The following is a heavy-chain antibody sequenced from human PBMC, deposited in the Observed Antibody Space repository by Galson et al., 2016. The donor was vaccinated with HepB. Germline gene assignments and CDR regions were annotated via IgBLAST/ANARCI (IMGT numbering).Heavy chain of an antibody. CDR1: GFTFGDHY. CDR3: ARLSKGDFVGLHYYYYAMNV. CDR2: ISDNSLYT. D-gene: IGHD2-21*02. J-gene: IGHJ6*02. Sequence: SLRLSCAGAGFTFGDHYIHWIRQVPGKGLEWIAYISDNSLYTTLADSVEGRFTISRDNAKKSLYLQMNNLRGDDTAVYFCARLSKGDFVGLHYYYYAMNVWGQGTTVTVSS. V-gene: IGHV3-11*03.